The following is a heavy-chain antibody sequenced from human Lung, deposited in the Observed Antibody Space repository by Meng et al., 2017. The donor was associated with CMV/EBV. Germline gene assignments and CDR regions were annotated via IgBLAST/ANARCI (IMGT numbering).Heavy chain of an antibody. V-gene: IGHV5-51*01. D-gene: IGHD6-13*01. CDR3: ARGGAGQQLSNSYYYYGMDV. Sequence: KVSCKGSGYSFTSYWIGWVRQMPGKGLEWMGIIYPGDSDTRYSPSFQGQVTISADKSISTAYLQWSSLKASDTAMYYCARGGAGQQLSNSYYYYGMDVWGQGXTVTVSS. CDR2: IYPGDSDT. CDR1: GYSFTSYW. J-gene: IGHJ6*02.